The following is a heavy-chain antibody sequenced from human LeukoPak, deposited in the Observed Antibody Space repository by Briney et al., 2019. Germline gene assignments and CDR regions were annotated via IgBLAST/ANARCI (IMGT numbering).Heavy chain of an antibody. CDR2: IKSKTDGGTT. D-gene: IGHD2-2*01. CDR3: TTEEDRGVPAAMQRYYFDY. CDR1: GYTFSNAW. J-gene: IGHJ4*02. Sequence: GGSLRLSCADSGYTFSNAWMRWVRQAPGKGLEWVVRIKSKTDGGTTDYAAPVKGRFTISRDDSKNTLYLQMNSLKTEDTAVYYCTTEEDRGVPAAMQRYYFDYWGQGTLVTVSS. V-gene: IGHV3-15*01.